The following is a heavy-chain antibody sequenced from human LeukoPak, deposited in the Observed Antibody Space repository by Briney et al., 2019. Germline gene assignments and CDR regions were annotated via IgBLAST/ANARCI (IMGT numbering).Heavy chain of an antibody. CDR1: GGSFSGYY. V-gene: IGHV4-34*01. D-gene: IGHD6-25*01. J-gene: IGHJ4*02. CDR3: ARLSTAAADSDY. CDR2: INHSGST. Sequence: PSETLSLTCAVYGGSFSGYYWSWIRQPPGKGLEWIGEINHSGSTNYNPSLKSRVTISVDTSKNQFSLKLSSVTAADTAVYYRARLSTAAADSDYWGQGTLVTVSS.